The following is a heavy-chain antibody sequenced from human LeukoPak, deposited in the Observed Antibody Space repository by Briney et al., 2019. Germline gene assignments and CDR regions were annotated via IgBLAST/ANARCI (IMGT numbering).Heavy chain of an antibody. J-gene: IGHJ4*03. CDR1: GGSFSRYY. CDR3: ARGATISETGYFDF. D-gene: IGHD1-1*01. Sequence: SETLSLTYAVYGGSFSRYYWSWIRQSPGKGLVWIAEIDHRGDTNYNPSVKSRVTISVDTSKNQFSLKVRSLSAADTAVYYCARGATISETGYFDFWGQGTLVTVSS. V-gene: IGHV4-34*01. CDR2: IDHRGDT.